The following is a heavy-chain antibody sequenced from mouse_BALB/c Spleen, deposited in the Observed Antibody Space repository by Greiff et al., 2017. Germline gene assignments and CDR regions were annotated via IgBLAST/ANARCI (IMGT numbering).Heavy chain of an antibody. Sequence: EVQRVESGGGLVQPGGSLKLSCAASGFTFSSYGMSWVRQTPDKRLELVATINSNGGSTYYPDSVKGRFTISRDNAKNTLYLQMSSLKSEDTAMYYCARDRRDAMDYWGQGTSVTVSS. J-gene: IGHJ4*01. CDR3: ARDRRDAMDY. CDR1: GFTFSSYG. CDR2: INSNGGST. V-gene: IGHV5-6-3*01.